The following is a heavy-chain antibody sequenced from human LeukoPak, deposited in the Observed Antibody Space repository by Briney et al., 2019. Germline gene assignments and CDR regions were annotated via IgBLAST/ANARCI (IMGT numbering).Heavy chain of an antibody. CDR1: GGSFSGYY. J-gene: IGHJ4*02. V-gene: IGHV4-34*01. Sequence: SETLSLTCAVYGGSFSGYYWSWIRQPPGKGLEWIGEINHSGSTNYNPSLKSRVTISVDTSKNQFSLKLSSVTAADTAVYYCARDHYYDSSGYSDYWGQGTLDTVSS. CDR2: INHSGST. D-gene: IGHD3-22*01. CDR3: ARDHYYDSSGYSDY.